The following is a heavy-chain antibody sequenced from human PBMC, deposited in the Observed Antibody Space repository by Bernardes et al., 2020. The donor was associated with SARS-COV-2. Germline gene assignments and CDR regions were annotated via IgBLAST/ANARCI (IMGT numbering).Heavy chain of an antibody. V-gene: IGHV4-39*07. Sequence: SETLSPTCTVNGGSISSSSYYWGWNRQPPGKGLEWIGSIYYSGSTYYNPSLKSRVTISGDTSKNQFSLKLSSVTAADTAVYYCARVHIVVVPAAPSFDYWGQGTLVNVSS. CDR3: ARVHIVVVPAAPSFDY. J-gene: IGHJ4*02. D-gene: IGHD2-2*01. CDR2: IYYSGST. CDR1: GGSISSSSYY.